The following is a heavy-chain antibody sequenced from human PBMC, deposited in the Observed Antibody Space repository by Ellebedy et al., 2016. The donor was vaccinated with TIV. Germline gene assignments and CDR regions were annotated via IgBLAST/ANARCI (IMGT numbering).Heavy chain of an antibody. CDR2: IRSTANTI. D-gene: IGHD3-10*01. V-gene: IGHV3-48*04. CDR1: GFTFSTYT. CDR3: ARDTLLPATTGLDY. Sequence: GESLKISCAASGFTFSTYTMNWVRQAPGTGLEWISYIRSTANTIYYADSVKGRFTISRDNAKNSLYLQMNSLRAEDTAVYYCARDTLLPATTGLDYWGPGTLVTVSS. J-gene: IGHJ4*02.